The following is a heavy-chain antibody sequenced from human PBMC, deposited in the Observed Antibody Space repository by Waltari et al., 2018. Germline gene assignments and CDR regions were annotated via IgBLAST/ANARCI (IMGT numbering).Heavy chain of an antibody. D-gene: IGHD1-26*01. V-gene: IGHV3-66*02. CDR3: ARATATGATPKY. CDR1: GFTVRNAY. Sequence: EVQLVESGGGLVQPGGSLRLSCAASGFTVRNAYVTWVRQAPGKGLEWVSIIYSGGATYYADSVKGRFTISRDNSRNTVDLQLNSLRLEDSAIYYCARATATGATPKYWGQGTLVTVSS. J-gene: IGHJ4*02. CDR2: IYSGGAT.